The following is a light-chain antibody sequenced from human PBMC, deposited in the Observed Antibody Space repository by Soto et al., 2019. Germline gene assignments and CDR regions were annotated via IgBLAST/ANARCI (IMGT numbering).Light chain of an antibody. CDR3: QQYGYSPIT. CDR1: QRLSISY. J-gene: IGKJ5*01. Sequence: EIMLTQSPASLSLSPGDRATLSCGASQRLSISYLAWYQQKPGQAPRFLIYAASSRATGIPDRFSGSGSGTDFTLTIDGLEPEDFVVYYCQQYGYSPITFGQGTRLEIK. V-gene: IGKV3-20*01. CDR2: AAS.